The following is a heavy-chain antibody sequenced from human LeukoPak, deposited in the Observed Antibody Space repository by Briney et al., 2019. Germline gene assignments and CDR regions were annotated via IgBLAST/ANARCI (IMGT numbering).Heavy chain of an antibody. CDR3: ATSIQQPVRNFDF. Sequence: GGSLSLSCAASGFTLSKFAMSWVRQAPGKGLEWVSGISGSGDSTYYADSVKGRITISRDNSKNSLYLQMNSLRGEDTAVYFSATSIQQPVRNFDFWGQGTLVTVSS. CDR2: ISGSGDST. CDR1: GFTLSKFA. D-gene: IGHD5-18*01. J-gene: IGHJ4*02. V-gene: IGHV3-23*01.